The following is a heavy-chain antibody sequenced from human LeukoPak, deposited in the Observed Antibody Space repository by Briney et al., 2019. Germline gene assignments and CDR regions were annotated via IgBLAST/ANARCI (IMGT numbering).Heavy chain of an antibody. CDR1: GGSISGSSYY. Sequence: SETLSLTCTVSGGSISGSSYYWGWIRQPPGKGLEWIGSIYYSGSTYYNPSLKSRVTISVDTSKNQFSLKLNSVTATDTAVYYCARVSCSGGSCYSFHYFDYWGQGTLVTVSS. CDR2: IYYSGST. D-gene: IGHD2-15*01. J-gene: IGHJ4*02. CDR3: ARVSCSGGSCYSFHYFDY. V-gene: IGHV4-39*02.